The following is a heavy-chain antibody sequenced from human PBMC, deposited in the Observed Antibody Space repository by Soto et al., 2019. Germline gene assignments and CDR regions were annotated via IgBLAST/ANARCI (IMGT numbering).Heavy chain of an antibody. J-gene: IGHJ5*02. D-gene: IGHD6-6*01. CDR3: GKGGSVAARRGWFDP. CDR2: ISSSGETT. CDR1: GFTFSSFA. Sequence: EVQLLESGGALVQPGGSLRLSCATSGFTFSSFAMAWVRQAPGKGLEWVSAISSSGETTYYADSVRGRFTFSRDNSKKTLYLQMNSLRAEDTAMYYCGKGGSVAARRGWFDPWGQGTLVTVSS. V-gene: IGHV3-23*01.